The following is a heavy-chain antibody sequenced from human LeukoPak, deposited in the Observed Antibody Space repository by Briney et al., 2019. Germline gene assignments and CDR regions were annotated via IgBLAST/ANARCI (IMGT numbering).Heavy chain of an antibody. D-gene: IGHD3-22*01. CDR1: GGSINNDHYY. V-gene: IGHV4-39*01. CDR3: ARHQYDDYYDSSGYYSEYFQH. CDR2: IYYSGST. J-gene: IGHJ1*01. Sequence: PSETLSLTCTVSGGSINNDHYYWGWIRQPPGKGLEWIGSIYYSGSTHYNPSLKSRVTISVDTTKNQFSLKLSSVTAADTAVYYCARHQYDDYYDSSGYYSEYFQHWGQGTLVTVSS.